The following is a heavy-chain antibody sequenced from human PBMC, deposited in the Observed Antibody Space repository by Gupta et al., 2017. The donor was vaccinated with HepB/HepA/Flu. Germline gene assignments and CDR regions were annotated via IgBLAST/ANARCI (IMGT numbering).Heavy chain of an antibody. J-gene: IGHJ6*02. CDR2: IYYSGST. D-gene: IGHD3-3*01. Sequence: QVQLQESGPGLVKPSETLSLTCTVSGGSISSYYWSWIRQPPGKGLEWIGYIYYSGSTNYNPSLKSRVTISVDTSKNQFSLKLSSVTAADTAVYYCARQGIFGAWMDVWGQGTTVTVSS. CDR1: GGSISSYY. CDR3: ARQGIFGAWMDV. V-gene: IGHV4-59*08.